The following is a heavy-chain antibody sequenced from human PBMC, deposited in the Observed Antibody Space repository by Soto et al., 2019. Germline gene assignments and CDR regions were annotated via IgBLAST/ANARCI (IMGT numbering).Heavy chain of an antibody. D-gene: IGHD2-2*01. V-gene: IGHV3-21*01. CDR1: GFTFSIYS. J-gene: IGHJ6*02. CDR2: ISSSSSYI. CDR3: ARDRYCSSTSCYPDPPYYYYGMDV. Sequence: GGSLRLSCAASGFTFSIYSMNWVRQAPGKGLEWVSSISSSSSYIYYADSVKGRFTISRDNAKNSLYLQMNSLRAEDTAVYYCARDRYCSSTSCYPDPPYYYYGMDVWGQGTTVTVSS.